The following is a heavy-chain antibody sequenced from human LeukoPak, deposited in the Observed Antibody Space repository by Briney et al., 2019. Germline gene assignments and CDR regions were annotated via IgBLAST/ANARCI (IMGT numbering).Heavy chain of an antibody. Sequence: PSETLSLTCTVSGGSISSRPYYWGWVRQPPGKGLEWIGTISYSGTTYYSPSLKSRVTISLDTSKNQFSLKLSSVTAADTAIYYCARDFSSSSTVYYYYYMDVWGKGTTVTISS. CDR1: GGSISSRPYY. J-gene: IGHJ6*03. CDR2: ISYSGTT. V-gene: IGHV4-39*07. D-gene: IGHD6-6*01. CDR3: ARDFSSSSTVYYYYYMDV.